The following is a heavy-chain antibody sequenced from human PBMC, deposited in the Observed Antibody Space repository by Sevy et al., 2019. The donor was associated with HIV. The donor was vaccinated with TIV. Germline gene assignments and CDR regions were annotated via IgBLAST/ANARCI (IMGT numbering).Heavy chain of an antibody. CDR2: ISWNSGSI. J-gene: IGHJ6*02. Sequence: GGSLRLSCAASGFTFDDYAMHWVRQAPGKGLEWVSGISWNSGSIGYADSVKGRFTIPRDNAKNSLYLQMNSLRAEDTALYYCAKDIVGYSYGGHYYYYYYGMDVWGQGTTVTVSS. V-gene: IGHV3-9*01. CDR3: AKDIVGYSYGGHYYYYYYGMDV. CDR1: GFTFDDYA. D-gene: IGHD5-18*01.